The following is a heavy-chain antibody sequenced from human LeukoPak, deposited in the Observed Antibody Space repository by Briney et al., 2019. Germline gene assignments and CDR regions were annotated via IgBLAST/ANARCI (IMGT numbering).Heavy chain of an antibody. D-gene: IGHD6-13*01. Sequence: PSETLSPTCTVSGGSISSSTYYWGWIRQPPGKGLEWIGSIYYSGSTYYNASLKSRVTISADTSKNQFSLKLSSVTAADTAVYYSARPLSGSSSWHGDAFDIWGQGTMVTVSS. CDR2: IYYSGST. CDR1: GGSISSSTYY. J-gene: IGHJ3*02. CDR3: ARPLSGSSSWHGDAFDI. V-gene: IGHV4-39*01.